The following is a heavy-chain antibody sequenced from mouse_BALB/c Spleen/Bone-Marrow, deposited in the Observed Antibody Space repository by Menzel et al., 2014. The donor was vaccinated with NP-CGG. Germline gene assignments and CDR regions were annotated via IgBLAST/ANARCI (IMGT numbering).Heavy chain of an antibody. CDR1: GYTFTSYW. D-gene: IGHD4-1*01. J-gene: IGHJ2*01. Sequence: QVQLQQSGAELVRPGASVKLSCKASGYTFTSYWINWVKQRPGQGLEWIGNIFPSETYTNYNQKFKDKATLTVDKSPSTAYMQLSSPTSEDSAVYYCTRDNWDYWGQGTTLTVSS. CDR3: TRDNWDY. V-gene: IGHV1-69*02. CDR2: IFPSETYT.